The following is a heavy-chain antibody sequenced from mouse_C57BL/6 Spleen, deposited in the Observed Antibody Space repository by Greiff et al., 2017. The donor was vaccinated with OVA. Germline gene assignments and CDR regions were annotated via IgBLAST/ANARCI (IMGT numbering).Heavy chain of an antibody. Sequence: EVQLQQSGPELVKPGSSVKISCKASGYTFTDYYMNWVKQSHGKSLEWIGDINPNNGGTSYNQKFKGKATLTVDKSSSTAYMELRSLTSEDSAVYYCARRVYYDYDVGWYFDVWGTGTTVTVSS. CDR3: ARRVYYDYDVGWYFDV. V-gene: IGHV1-26*01. CDR1: GYTFTDYY. D-gene: IGHD2-4*01. CDR2: INPNNGGT. J-gene: IGHJ1*03.